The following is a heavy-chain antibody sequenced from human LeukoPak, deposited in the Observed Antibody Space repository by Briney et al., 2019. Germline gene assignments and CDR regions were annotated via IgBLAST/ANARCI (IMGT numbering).Heavy chain of an antibody. Sequence: ASVKVSCKASGYTSTSYGISWVRQAPGQGLEWMGWIGAYNGNTNYAQKLQGRVTMTTDTSTSTAYMELRSLRSDDTAVYYCARELKSWEPDYWGQGTLVTVSS. CDR3: ARELKSWEPDY. CDR2: IGAYNGNT. V-gene: IGHV1-18*01. J-gene: IGHJ4*02. D-gene: IGHD1-14*01. CDR1: GYTSTSYG.